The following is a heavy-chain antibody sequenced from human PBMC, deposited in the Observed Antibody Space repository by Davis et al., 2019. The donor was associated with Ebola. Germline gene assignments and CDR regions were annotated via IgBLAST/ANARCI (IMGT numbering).Heavy chain of an antibody. J-gene: IGHJ4*02. CDR3: ARGVAYSYGWGYYFDY. V-gene: IGHV3-48*01. D-gene: IGHD5-18*01. CDR1: GFTFSSYS. Sequence: GESLKISCAASGFTFSSYSMNWVRQAPGKGLEWVSYISSSSSTIYYADSVKGRFTISRDNSKNTLYLQMNSLRAEDTAVYYCARGVAYSYGWGYYFDYWGQGTLVTVSS. CDR2: ISSSSSTI.